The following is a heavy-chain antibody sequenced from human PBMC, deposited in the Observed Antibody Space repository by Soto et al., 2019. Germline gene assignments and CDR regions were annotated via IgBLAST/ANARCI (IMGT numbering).Heavy chain of an antibody. CDR3: ATATTDYTNSVAY. D-gene: IGHD4-4*01. V-gene: IGHV3-7*03. CDR1: GFSFNTYW. Sequence: EVQLVESGGGLVQPGGSLRLSCAASGFSFNTYWMSWVRQAPGKGLEWEANIKHDGSEKYYVDSVKGRFTISRDNAKNSVHLQMNSLRAEDTAVYYCATATTDYTNSVAYWGQGTLVTVSS. J-gene: IGHJ4*02. CDR2: IKHDGSEK.